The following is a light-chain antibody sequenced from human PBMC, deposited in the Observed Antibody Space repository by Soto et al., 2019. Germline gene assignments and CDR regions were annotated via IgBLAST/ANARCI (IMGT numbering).Light chain of an antibody. V-gene: IGLV2-14*03. CDR2: DVT. CDR3: SSYTTSSTLI. J-gene: IGLJ2*01. CDR1: SSDVGRYKL. Sequence: QSALTQPASVSGSPGQSITISCTGTSSDVGRYKLVSWYQQHPGKAPKLMIYDVTNRPSGVSNRFSGSKSGNTASLTISGLQAEHEADYYCSSYTTSSTLIFGGGTKLTVL.